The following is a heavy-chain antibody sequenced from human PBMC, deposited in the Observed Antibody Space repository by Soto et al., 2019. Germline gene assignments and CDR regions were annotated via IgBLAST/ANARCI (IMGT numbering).Heavy chain of an antibody. CDR1: GGSISSGDYY. Sequence: PSETLSLTCTVSGGSISSGDYYWSWIRQPPGKGLEWIGYIYYSGSTNYNPSLKSRVTISVDTSKNQFSLKLSSVTAADTAVYYCARDHWRDPLGYYGMDVWGQGTTVTVS. CDR2: IYYSGST. J-gene: IGHJ6*02. V-gene: IGHV4-61*08. D-gene: IGHD1-1*01. CDR3: ARDHWRDPLGYYGMDV.